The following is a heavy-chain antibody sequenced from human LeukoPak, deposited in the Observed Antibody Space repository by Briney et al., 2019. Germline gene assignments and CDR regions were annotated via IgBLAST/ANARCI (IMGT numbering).Heavy chain of an antibody. V-gene: IGHV1-24*01. D-gene: IGHD6-6*01. CDR3: ATNSEYSSSYYYYYYGMDV. CDR2: FDPEDGET. Sequence: ASVKVSCKVSGYTLTELSMHWVRQAPGKGLEWMGGFDPEDGETIYAQKFQGRVTMTEDTSTDTAYMELSSLRSEDTAVYYCATNSEYSSSYYYYYYGMDVWGQGTTVTVSS. J-gene: IGHJ6*02. CDR1: GYTLTELS.